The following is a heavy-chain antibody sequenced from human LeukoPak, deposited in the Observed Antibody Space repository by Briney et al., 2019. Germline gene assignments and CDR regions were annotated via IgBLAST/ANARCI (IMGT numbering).Heavy chain of an antibody. CDR3: ARREGNTAMVIDY. V-gene: IGHV4-34*01. CDR1: GGSFSGCY. Sequence: SETLSLTCAVYGGSFSGCYWSWIRQPPGKGLEWIGEINHSGSTNYNPSLKSRVTISVDTSKNQFSLKLSSVTAADTAVYYCARREGNTAMVIDYWGQGTLVTVSS. D-gene: IGHD5-18*01. J-gene: IGHJ4*02. CDR2: INHSGST.